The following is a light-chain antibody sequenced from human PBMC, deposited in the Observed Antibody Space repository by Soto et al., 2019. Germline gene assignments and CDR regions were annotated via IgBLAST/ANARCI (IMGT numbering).Light chain of an antibody. CDR3: QQYNDWPPWT. CDR2: GAS. Sequence: DIVMTQSPATLSVSPGQRATLSCRASQSISSNLAWYQQKPGQAPRLLIYGASTRATGIPARFSGSGSGTEIALTISSLQSEDVAVYYCQQYNDWPPWTFGQGTKVEIK. V-gene: IGKV3-15*01. J-gene: IGKJ1*01. CDR1: QSISSN.